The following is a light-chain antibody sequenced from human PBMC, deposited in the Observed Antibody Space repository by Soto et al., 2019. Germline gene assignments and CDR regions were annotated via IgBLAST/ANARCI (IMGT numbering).Light chain of an antibody. CDR3: QQSYSTLT. J-gene: IGKJ4*01. CDR2: AAS. V-gene: IGKV1-39*01. Sequence: DIRMTQSQSSLSASVGDRVTITCRASQSISSYLNCYQQKPGKAPKLLIYAASSLQSGVPSRFSGSGSGTDFTLTISSLQPEDFATYYCQQSYSTLTFGGGTKVEIK. CDR1: QSISSY.